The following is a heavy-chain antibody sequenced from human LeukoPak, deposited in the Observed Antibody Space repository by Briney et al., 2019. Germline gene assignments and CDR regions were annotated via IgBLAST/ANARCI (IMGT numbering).Heavy chain of an antibody. CDR2: INHSGST. V-gene: IGHV4-34*01. J-gene: IGHJ5*02. Sequence: GSLRLSCAASGFTFSSYWMHWVRQPPGKGLEWIGEINHSGSTNYNPSLKSRVTISVDTSKNQFSLKLSSVTAADTAVYYCGRQVSWSTFGGNWFDPWGQGTLVTVSS. CDR3: GRQVSWSTFGGNWFDP. CDR1: GFTFSSYW. D-gene: IGHD3-3*01.